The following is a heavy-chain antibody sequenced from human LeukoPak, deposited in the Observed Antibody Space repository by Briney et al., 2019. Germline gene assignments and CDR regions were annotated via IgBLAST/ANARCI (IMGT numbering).Heavy chain of an antibody. CDR1: GGTFSSYA. CDR3: ARDGIAAAGTIGQYFQH. D-gene: IGHD6-13*01. Sequence: ASVKVSCRASGGTFSSYAISWVRQAPGQGLEWMGIINPSGGSTSYAQKFQGRVTMTRDTSTSTVYMELSSLRSEDTAVYYCARDGIAAAGTIGQYFQHWGQGTLVTVSS. CDR2: INPSGGST. J-gene: IGHJ1*01. V-gene: IGHV1-46*01.